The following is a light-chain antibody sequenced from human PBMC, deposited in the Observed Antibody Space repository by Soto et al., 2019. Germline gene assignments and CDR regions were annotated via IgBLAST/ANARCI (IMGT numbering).Light chain of an antibody. J-gene: IGLJ3*02. CDR1: SSDFGGYNY. CDR2: EVS. V-gene: IGLV2-14*01. CDR3: SSYTSSSTRV. Sequence: QSALTQPASVSGSPGQSITISCTGTSSDFGGYNYVSWYQHYPGKAPKLVIYEVSNRPSGVSNRFSGSKSGNTASLTISGLQAEDEADYYCSSYTSSSTRVFGGGTKVTVL.